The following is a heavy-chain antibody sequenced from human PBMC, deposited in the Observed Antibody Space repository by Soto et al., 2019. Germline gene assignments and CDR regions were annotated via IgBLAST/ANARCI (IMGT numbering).Heavy chain of an antibody. V-gene: IGHV1-46*02. D-gene: IGHD3-16*02. CDR2: INPSGEVT. J-gene: IGHJ5*02. Sequence: HVQLVQYGAEVKKPGASVKVSCQALNSHWMHWVRQAPGQGLEWMGVINPSGEVTVYEQKLQGRGTITRDTCTNTLYMELSRLRSEDSAVYYCVTDNRENDAAWWLYPWGQGTLVTVSS. CDR1: LNSHW. CDR3: VTDNRENDAAWWLYP.